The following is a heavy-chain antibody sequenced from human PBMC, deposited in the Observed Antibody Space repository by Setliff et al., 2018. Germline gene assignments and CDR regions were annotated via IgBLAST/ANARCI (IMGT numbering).Heavy chain of an antibody. CDR2: IYYTGST. CDR3: ARALRSPLGGTAFVPDHFDP. D-gene: IGHD3-16*01. CDR1: GMSITSYY. V-gene: IGHV4-59*01. Sequence: SETLSLTCSVSGMSITSYYWSWIRQSPGRGLEWIGYIYYTGSTTYSPSLKSRVTISPDTSKNQFHLTVKSVTEADTAVYYCARALRSPLGGTAFVPDHFDPWGQGILVTVSS. J-gene: IGHJ5*02.